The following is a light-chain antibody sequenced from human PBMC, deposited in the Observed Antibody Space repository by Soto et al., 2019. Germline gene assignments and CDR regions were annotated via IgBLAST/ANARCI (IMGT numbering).Light chain of an antibody. J-gene: IGKJ2*01. CDR2: GAS. CDR3: QHGHNWPLT. Sequence: EIVLTQSPAPLSVSPGERASLSCRVSQSISSELAWYQQRPGQPPRLLIYGASTRATGVPDRFTGSGSGSDFTLTISGLQSEDFAVYYCQHGHNWPLTLGQGTRLEI. V-gene: IGKV3-15*01. CDR1: QSISSE.